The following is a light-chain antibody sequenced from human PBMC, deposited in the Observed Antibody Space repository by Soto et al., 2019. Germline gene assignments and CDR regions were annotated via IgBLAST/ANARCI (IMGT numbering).Light chain of an antibody. V-gene: IGKV3-20*01. Sequence: EIVLTHSPGTLSFSPGERATLSCSPSQSVSSSYLAWYQQKPGQAPRLLIYGASSRATGIPDRFSGSGPGTDFTLTISRLEPEDFAVYYCQQYGSSPPVTSGGGTKVDIK. J-gene: IGKJ4*01. CDR3: QQYGSSPPVT. CDR1: QSVSSSY. CDR2: GAS.